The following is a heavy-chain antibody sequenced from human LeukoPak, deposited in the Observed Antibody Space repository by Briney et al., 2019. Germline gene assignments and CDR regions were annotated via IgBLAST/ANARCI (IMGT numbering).Heavy chain of an antibody. D-gene: IGHD6-19*01. CDR3: ARDRVAVAGTRALHYFDY. CDR1: GFTFSSYS. Sequence: GGSLRLSCAASGFTFSSYSMNWVRQAPGKGLEWVSSISSSSSYIYYADSVKGRFTISRDNAKNSLYLQMNSLRAEDTAVYYCARDRVAVAGTRALHYFDYWGQGTLVTVSS. CDR2: ISSSSSYI. J-gene: IGHJ4*02. V-gene: IGHV3-21*01.